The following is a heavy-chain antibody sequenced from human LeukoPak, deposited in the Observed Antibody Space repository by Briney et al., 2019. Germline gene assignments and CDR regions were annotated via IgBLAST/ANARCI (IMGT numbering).Heavy chain of an antibody. Sequence: GGSLRLSCAASGFTFGSYWMSWVRQAPGKGLEWVSGINWNGGSTGYADSVKGRFTISRDNAKNSLYLQMNSLRAEDTALYYCARERERIRLWSTRVSYYYMDVWGKGTTVTVSS. V-gene: IGHV3-20*04. D-gene: IGHD5-18*01. J-gene: IGHJ6*03. CDR2: INWNGGST. CDR3: ARERERIRLWSTRVSYYYMDV. CDR1: GFTFGSYW.